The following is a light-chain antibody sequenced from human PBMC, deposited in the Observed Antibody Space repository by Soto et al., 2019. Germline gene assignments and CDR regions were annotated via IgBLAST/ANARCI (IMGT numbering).Light chain of an antibody. CDR2: EGS. J-gene: IGLJ3*02. Sequence: QSVLNQPASVSGSPGQSMTISCTGTSSDVGSYNLVSWYQQHPGKAPKLMIYEGSKRPSGVSSRFSGSKSSNTASLTIYGLQAEDEADYCCCSYAGSSTFVVFGGGTGLTGL. V-gene: IGLV2-23*03. CDR1: SSDVGSYNL. CDR3: CSYAGSSTFVV.